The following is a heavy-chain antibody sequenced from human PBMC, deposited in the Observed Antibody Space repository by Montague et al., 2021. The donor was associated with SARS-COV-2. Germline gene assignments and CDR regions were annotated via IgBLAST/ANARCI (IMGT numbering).Heavy chain of an antibody. CDR1: GGSFSSY. CDR2: ISHGGGT. J-gene: IGHJ6*02. CDR3: ASYCGGGRCYFGMDV. D-gene: IGHD2-15*01. Sequence: SETLSLTCDVYGGSFSSYWSWIRQPPGRGLEWVGQISHGGGTNYNPSLKSRVTISVDTSKNQVSLKLSPVTAAATAVYYCASYCGGGRCYFGMDVWGQGTTVTVSS. V-gene: IGHV4-34*01.